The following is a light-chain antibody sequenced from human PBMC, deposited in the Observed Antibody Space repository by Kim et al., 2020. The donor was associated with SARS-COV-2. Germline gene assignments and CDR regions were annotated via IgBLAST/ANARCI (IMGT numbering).Light chain of an antibody. CDR1: QSISSY. J-gene: IGKJ1*01. CDR3: HQTYSPPWT. CDR2: AAS. Sequence: DIQMTQSPSSLSASVGDRVTITCRADQSISSYLNWYQHKPGKAPNLLIYAASSLRSGVPSRFSGSGYGTDFTLTISSLQSEDFATYYCHQTYSPPWTFGQGTKVDIK. V-gene: IGKV1-39*01.